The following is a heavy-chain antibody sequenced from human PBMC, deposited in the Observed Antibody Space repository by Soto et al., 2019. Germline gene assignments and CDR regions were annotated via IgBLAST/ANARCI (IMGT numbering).Heavy chain of an antibody. J-gene: IGHJ6*02. D-gene: IGHD3-3*01. CDR2: IKQDGSEK. Sequence: PGGALRLSCAASGFTFSSYWMSWVRQAPGKGLEWVANIKQDGSEKYYVDSVKGRFTISRDNAKNSLYLQMNSLRAEDTAVYYCARDRLGAYYDFWSGPYYYYGMDVWGQGTTATVSS. CDR1: GFTFSSYW. V-gene: IGHV3-7*01. CDR3: ARDRLGAYYDFWSGPYYYYGMDV.